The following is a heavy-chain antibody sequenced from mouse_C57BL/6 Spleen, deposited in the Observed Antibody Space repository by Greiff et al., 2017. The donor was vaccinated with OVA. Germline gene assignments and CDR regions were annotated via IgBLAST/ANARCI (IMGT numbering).Heavy chain of an antibody. D-gene: IGHD1-1*01. CDR2: INPNNGGT. Sequence: VQLQQSGPELVKPGASVKIPCKASGYTFTDYNMDWVKQSHGKSLEWIGDINPNNGGTIYNQKFKGKATLTVDKSSSTAYMELRSLTSEDTAVYYCARSRYYYGSSYYAMDYWGQGTSVTVSS. CDR1: GYTFTDYN. V-gene: IGHV1-18*01. CDR3: ARSRYYYGSSYYAMDY. J-gene: IGHJ4*01.